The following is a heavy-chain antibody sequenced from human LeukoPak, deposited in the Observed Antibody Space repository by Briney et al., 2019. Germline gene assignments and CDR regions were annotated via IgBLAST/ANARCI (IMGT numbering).Heavy chain of an antibody. Sequence: EASVKVSCKASGYTFTSYGISWVRQAPGQGLEWMGWISAYNGNTNYAQKLQGRVTMTTDTSTSTAYMELRSLRSDDTAVYYCASGYSYFYYYGMDVWGQGTTVTVSS. V-gene: IGHV1-18*01. CDR3: ASGYSYFYYYGMDV. CDR2: ISAYNGNT. D-gene: IGHD5-18*01. CDR1: GYTFTSYG. J-gene: IGHJ6*02.